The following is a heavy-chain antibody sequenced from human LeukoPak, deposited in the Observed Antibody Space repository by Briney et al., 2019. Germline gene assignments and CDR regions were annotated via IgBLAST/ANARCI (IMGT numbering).Heavy chain of an antibody. V-gene: IGHV6-1*01. CDR1: GDSVSSNSAA. CDR2: TYYRSKWYN. J-gene: IGHJ2*01. Sequence: SQTLSLTCAISGDSVSSNSAAWNWIRQSPSRGLEWLGRTYYRSKWYNDYAVSVKSRITINPDTSKNQFSLQLNSVTPEDTAAYYCARDFSGYSSGWSDWYFDLWGRGTLVTVSS. CDR3: ARDFSGYSSGWSDWYFDL. D-gene: IGHD6-19*01.